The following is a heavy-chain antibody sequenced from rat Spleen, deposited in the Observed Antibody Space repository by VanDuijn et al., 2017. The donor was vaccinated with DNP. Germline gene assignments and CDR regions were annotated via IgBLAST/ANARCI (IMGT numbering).Heavy chain of an antibody. CDR3: AREHILQPFDY. CDR2: MWSDGDT. Sequence: QVQLKESGPGLVRPSETLSLTCTVSGFSLTSYHVSWVRQPPGKGLEWMGVMWSDGDTSYNSALKSRLSISRDTSKSQVFLKMNSLQTEDMGTYYCAREHILQPFDYWGQGVMVTVSS. J-gene: IGHJ2*01. V-gene: IGHV2-32*01. D-gene: IGHD1-1*01. CDR1: GFSLTSYH.